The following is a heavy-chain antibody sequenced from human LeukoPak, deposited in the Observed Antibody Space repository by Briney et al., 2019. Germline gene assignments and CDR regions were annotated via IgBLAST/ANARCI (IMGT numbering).Heavy chain of an antibody. Sequence: GGSLRLSCAASGFTFSSYGMHWVRQAPGKGLEWVAVIWYDGSNKYYADSVKGRFTISRDNSKNTLYLQMNSLRAEDTAVYYCARARSYGDYVGDYFDYWGQGTLVTVSS. D-gene: IGHD4-17*01. CDR1: GFTFSSYG. CDR2: IWYDGSNK. V-gene: IGHV3-33*08. J-gene: IGHJ4*02. CDR3: ARARSYGDYVGDYFDY.